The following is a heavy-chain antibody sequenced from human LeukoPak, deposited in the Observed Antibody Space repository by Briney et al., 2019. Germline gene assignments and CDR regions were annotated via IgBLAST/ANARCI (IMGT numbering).Heavy chain of an antibody. Sequence: KPGGSLRLSCTASGFTFSNTWMSWVRQAPGKGLEWVGRIKSKADGGTTDYAAPVKGRFTISRDDSKNTLYLQMNSLKTEDTAVYYCTTDGKGGAYPHDCWGQGTLVTVSS. CDR1: GFTFSNTW. CDR2: IKSKADGGTT. CDR3: TTDGKGGAYPHDC. D-gene: IGHD1-26*01. J-gene: IGHJ4*02. V-gene: IGHV3-15*01.